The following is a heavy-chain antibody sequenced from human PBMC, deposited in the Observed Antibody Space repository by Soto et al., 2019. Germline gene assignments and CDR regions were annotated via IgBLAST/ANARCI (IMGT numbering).Heavy chain of an antibody. D-gene: IGHD6-19*01. V-gene: IGHV1-69*01. Sequence: QVQLEQSGGGVKKPGSSVKVSCKASGVTFSKFIMTWVRQAPGLGLEWVGGIIPIFGTANYAQKFQGRVTITADESTSTSYLEVSNLRSEDTAVYYCAKVRYSSPMGYYYGMDVWGQGTAVTVSS. J-gene: IGHJ6*02. CDR2: IIPIFGTA. CDR3: AKVRYSSPMGYYYGMDV. CDR1: GVTFSKFI.